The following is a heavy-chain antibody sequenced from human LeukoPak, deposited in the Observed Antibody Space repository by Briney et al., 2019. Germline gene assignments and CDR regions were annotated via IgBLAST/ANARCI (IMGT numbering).Heavy chain of an antibody. J-gene: IGHJ4*02. CDR2: ITGSGSYT. CDR3: AKDLIAVAGTGY. V-gene: IGHV3-23*01. Sequence: PGGSLRLSCAASGFTFSNYAMNWVRQAPGQGLERVSVITGSGSYTYYADSVKGRFTISRDNSKNTLFLQMNSLRAEDAAVYYCAKDLIAVAGTGYWGQGTLVTVSS. D-gene: IGHD6-19*01. CDR1: GFTFSNYA.